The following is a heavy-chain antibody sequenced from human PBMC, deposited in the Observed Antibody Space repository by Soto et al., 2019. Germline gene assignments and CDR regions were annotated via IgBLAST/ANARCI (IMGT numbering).Heavy chain of an antibody. J-gene: IGHJ4*02. CDR2: VYYSGST. V-gene: IGHV4-39*07. CDR1: GGSVTTSDYS. CDR3: ARNNGRENYYDSSGYWYYFDY. D-gene: IGHD3-22*01. Sequence: SETLSLTCTVSGGSVTTSDYSWGWIRQPPGKGLEWIGSVYYSGSTHYNPSLESRVTLSVDTSKNQFSLKLNSVTAADTAVYYCARNNGRENYYDSSGYWYYFDYWGQGTLVTVSS.